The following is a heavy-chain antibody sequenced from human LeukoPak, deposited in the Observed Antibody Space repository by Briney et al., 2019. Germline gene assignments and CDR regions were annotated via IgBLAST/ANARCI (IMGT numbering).Heavy chain of an antibody. V-gene: IGHV4-31*03. Sequence: SQTLSLTCTVSGFSISIGGYFWRWIRQHPGKGLEWIGYIYYSGSTYYNPSLKSRVTISVDTSKNQFSLKLSSVTAADTAVYYCARTRLLTSWFDPWGQGTLVTVSS. CDR2: IYYSGST. J-gene: IGHJ5*02. CDR1: GFSISIGGYF. CDR3: ARTRLLTSWFDP. D-gene: IGHD1-26*01.